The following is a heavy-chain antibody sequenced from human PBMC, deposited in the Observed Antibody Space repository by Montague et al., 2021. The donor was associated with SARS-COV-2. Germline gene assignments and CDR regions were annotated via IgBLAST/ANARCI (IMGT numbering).Heavy chain of an antibody. V-gene: IGHV2-70*11. CDR1: GFSLSTSGMC. Sequence: PALVKPTQTLTLTCTFSGFSLSTSGMCVSWIRQPPGKALEWLARIDWDDDKYYSTSLKTRLTIPKDTSKNQVVLTMTNMDPVDTATYYCARELGTVVTLDYWGQGTLVTVSS. J-gene: IGHJ4*02. CDR2: IDWDDDK. D-gene: IGHD4-23*01. CDR3: ARELGTVVTLDY.